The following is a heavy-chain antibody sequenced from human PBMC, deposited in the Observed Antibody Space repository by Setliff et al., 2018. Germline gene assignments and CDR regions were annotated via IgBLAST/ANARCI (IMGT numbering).Heavy chain of an antibody. CDR1: GITFSTYS. CDR2: ISSGSLII. D-gene: IGHD4-4*01. V-gene: IGHV3-48*04. Sequence: GGSLRLSCAASGITFSTYSMNWVRQAPGKGPEWVSYISSGSLIIYYADSVKGRFTISRDNVKNSLYLQMSSLRAEDTAVYYCAKPTTVTTTHYYYYMDVWGKGTTVTVSS. CDR3: AKPTTVTTTHYYYYMDV. J-gene: IGHJ6*03.